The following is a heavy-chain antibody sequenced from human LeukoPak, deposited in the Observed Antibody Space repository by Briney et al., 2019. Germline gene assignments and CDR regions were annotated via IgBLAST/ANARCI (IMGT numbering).Heavy chain of an antibody. CDR3: ARDGQYYGSGTAFDY. V-gene: IGHV4-59*12. Sequence: SETLSLTCTVSGGSISSYYWSWIRQPPGKGLEWIGSIYYSGITYYNPSLKSRVTISVDTSENRFSLKLSSVTAADTAVYYCARDGQYYGSGTAFDYWGQGTLVTVSS. D-gene: IGHD3-10*01. CDR2: IYYSGIT. CDR1: GGSISSYY. J-gene: IGHJ4*02.